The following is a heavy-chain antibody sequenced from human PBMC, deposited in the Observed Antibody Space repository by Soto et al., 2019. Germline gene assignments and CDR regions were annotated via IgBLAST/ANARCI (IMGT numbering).Heavy chain of an antibody. D-gene: IGHD3-9*01. V-gene: IGHV4-39*01. CDR3: ARGDFLTGSRNWFDP. CDR2: VYYGGST. Sequence: SETLSLTCTVSGGSTSSSSYYWGWFRQPPGKGLEWIGNVYYGGSTYYNPSLKSRVTISVETSKNQFSLKLSSVTAADTAVNYCARGDFLTGSRNWFDPWGQGILVTVSS. CDR1: GGSTSSSSYY. J-gene: IGHJ5*02.